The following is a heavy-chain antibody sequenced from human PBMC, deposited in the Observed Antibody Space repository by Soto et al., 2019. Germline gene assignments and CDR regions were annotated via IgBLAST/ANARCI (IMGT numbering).Heavy chain of an antibody. CDR1: GGSFSGYY. J-gene: IGHJ4*02. D-gene: IGHD5-18*01. Sequence: SETLSLTCAVYGGSFSGYYWSWIRQPPGKGLEWIGEINHSGSTNYNPSLKSRVTISVDTSKNQFSLKLSSVTAADTAVYYCARHGARGYSYGEFDYWGQGTLVT. CDR3: ARHGARGYSYGEFDY. CDR2: INHSGST. V-gene: IGHV4-34*01.